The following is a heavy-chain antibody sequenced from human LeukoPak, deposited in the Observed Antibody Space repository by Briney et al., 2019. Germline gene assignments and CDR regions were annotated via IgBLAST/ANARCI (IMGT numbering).Heavy chain of an antibody. J-gene: IGHJ4*02. CDR3: ARHDYGDLPFFYY. Sequence: GAPLQICCEGAGSIITSYWISWGRQLPGKGVEWMGRIDTSDSYTNYSPSFQGHVTISADKSISTAYLQWSSLKASDTAMYYCARHDYGDLPFFYYWGQGTLVTVSS. D-gene: IGHD4-17*01. CDR1: GSIITSYW. V-gene: IGHV5-10-1*01. CDR2: IDTSDSYT.